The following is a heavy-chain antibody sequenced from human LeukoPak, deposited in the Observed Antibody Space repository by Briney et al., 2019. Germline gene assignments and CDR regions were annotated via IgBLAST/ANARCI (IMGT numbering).Heavy chain of an antibody. J-gene: IGHJ4*02. CDR1: GGSISSSSYY. CDR2: IYYSGST. Sequence: PSETLSPTCTVSGGSISSSSYYWGWIRQPQGKGLEWIGSIYYSGSTYYNPSLKSRVTISVDTSKDQFSLKLISVTAADTAVYYCASGRITMIVVVTPPHYWGQGTLVTVSS. D-gene: IGHD3-22*01. CDR3: ASGRITMIVVVTPPHY. V-gene: IGHV4-39*01.